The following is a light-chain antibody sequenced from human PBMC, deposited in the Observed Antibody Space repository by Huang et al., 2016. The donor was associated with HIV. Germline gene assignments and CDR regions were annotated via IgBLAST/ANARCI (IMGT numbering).Light chain of an antibody. Sequence: EIVLTQSPATRSMSPGQRATLSCRASQSGSRNLAWFQQKPGQAPRLLIYGASTRATGIPARCSGSGSGTEFTLTISSLQSEDFAVYYCQQYNNWPPMYTFGQGTKLEV. CDR3: QQYNNWPPMYT. CDR2: GAS. J-gene: IGKJ2*01. CDR1: QSGSRN. V-gene: IGKV3-15*01.